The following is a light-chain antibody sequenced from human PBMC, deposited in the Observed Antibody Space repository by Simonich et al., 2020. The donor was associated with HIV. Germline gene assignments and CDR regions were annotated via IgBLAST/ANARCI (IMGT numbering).Light chain of an antibody. Sequence: DIQMTQSPSSLAASVGDSDTVNYQASKTISTYLNWSQQKPGKAPQLLIYGAYILQSGVPSRFSGRRSETDFTLAISNLQPEDFATYYCQQSYSTTYPFGQGTKVEIK. J-gene: IGKJ2*01. CDR1: KTISTY. CDR2: GAY. CDR3: QQSYSTTYP. V-gene: IGKV1-39*01.